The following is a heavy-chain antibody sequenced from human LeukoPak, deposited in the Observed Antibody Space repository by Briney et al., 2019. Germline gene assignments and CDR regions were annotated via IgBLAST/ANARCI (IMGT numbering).Heavy chain of an antibody. CDR1: TSYD. V-gene: IGHV1-8*01. CDR3: ARGLHPY. CDR2: MNPNSGNT. J-gene: IGHJ4*02. Sequence: TSYDINWVRQXTGQGLEWMGWMNPNSGNTGYAQKFRGRVTMTRNTSISTAYMELSSLRSEDTAVYYCARGLHPYWGQGTLVTVSS.